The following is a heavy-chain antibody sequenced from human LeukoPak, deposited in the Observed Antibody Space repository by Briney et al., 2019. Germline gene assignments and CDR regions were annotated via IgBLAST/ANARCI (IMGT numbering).Heavy chain of an antibody. Sequence: PGGSLRLSCAASGFTVISYAMSWVRQAPGKGLEWVSAISGSGGTTYNPDSVKGRFTISRDNSKNPLYLQMNSVRAEDTAVYYCAKEGRYCSSTSCYLTYYMDVWGKGTTVSVSS. J-gene: IGHJ6*03. D-gene: IGHD2-2*01. V-gene: IGHV3-23*01. CDR1: GFTVISYA. CDR3: AKEGRYCSSTSCYLTYYMDV. CDR2: ISGSGGTT.